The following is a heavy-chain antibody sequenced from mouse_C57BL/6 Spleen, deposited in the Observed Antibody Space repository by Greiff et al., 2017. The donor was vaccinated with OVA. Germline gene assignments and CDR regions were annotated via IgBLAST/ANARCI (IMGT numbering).Heavy chain of an antibody. CDR2: IDPSDSYT. J-gene: IGHJ2*01. D-gene: IGHD1-1*01. CDR1: GYTFTSYW. CDR3: ARSGSSSHYFDY. Sequence: QVQLQQPGAELVRPGTSVKLSCKASGYTFTSYWMHWVKQRPGQGLEWIGVIDPSDSYTNYNQKFKGKATLTVDTSSSTAYMQLSSLTSEDSAVYYCARSGSSSHYFDYWGQGTTLTVSS. V-gene: IGHV1-59*01.